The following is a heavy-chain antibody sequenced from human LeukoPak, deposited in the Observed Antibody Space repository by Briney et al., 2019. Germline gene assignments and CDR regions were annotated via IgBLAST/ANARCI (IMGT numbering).Heavy chain of an antibody. J-gene: IGHJ5*02. CDR2: IFHSGST. D-gene: IGHD2-15*01. V-gene: IGHV4-38-2*01. Sequence: SETLSLTCDVSGYSISSGYYCGWFRQPPGKGLEWIATIFHSGSTYYNPSLQSRVTMSVDTSKNQCSLKLSSVTATDTAVYYCARLSNAAHAASWGQGALVILSS. CDR3: ARLSNAAHAAS. CDR1: GYSISSGYY.